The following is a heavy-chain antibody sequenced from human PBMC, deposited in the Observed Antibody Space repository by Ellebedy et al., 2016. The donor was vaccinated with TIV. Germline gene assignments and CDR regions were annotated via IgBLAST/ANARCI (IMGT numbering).Heavy chain of an antibody. Sequence: ASVKVSCKASGYTFTSYDINWVRQATGQGLEWMGWMNPNSGYSGFVQKFQDRVTMTRDTSTSTVYMELSSLRSEDTAVYYCASQPFGFGELWSSDAFDIWGQGTMVTVSS. D-gene: IGHD3-10*01. CDR3: ASQPFGFGELWSSDAFDI. V-gene: IGHV1-8*01. J-gene: IGHJ3*02. CDR2: MNPNSGYS. CDR1: GYTFTSYD.